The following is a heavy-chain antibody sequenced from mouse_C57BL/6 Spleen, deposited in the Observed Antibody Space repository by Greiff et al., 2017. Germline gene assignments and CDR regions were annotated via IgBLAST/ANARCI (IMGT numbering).Heavy chain of an antibody. V-gene: IGHV1-26*01. CDR3: ARPLYYSNYGDY. CDR1: GYTFTDYY. J-gene: IGHJ2*01. CDR2: INPKNGGT. D-gene: IGHD2-5*01. Sequence: VQLQQSGPELVKPGASVKISCKASGYTFTDYYMNWVKQSHGKSLEWIGDINPKNGGTSYNQKFKGKATLTVDKSSSTAYMELRSLTSEDSAVYYCARPLYYSNYGDYWGQGTTLTVSS.